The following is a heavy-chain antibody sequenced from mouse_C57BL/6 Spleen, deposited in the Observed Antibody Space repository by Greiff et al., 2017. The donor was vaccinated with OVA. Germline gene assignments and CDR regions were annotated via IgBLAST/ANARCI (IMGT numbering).Heavy chain of an antibody. J-gene: IGHJ3*01. D-gene: IGHD1-1*01. Sequence: VQLQQSGPELVKPGASVKIPCKASGYTFTDYNMDWVKQSHGKSLEWIGDINPNNGGTIYNQKFKGKATLTVDKSSSTAYMDLRSLTSEDTAVYYCARAYGSSSAWFADWGQGTLVTVSA. V-gene: IGHV1-18*01. CDR1: GYTFTDYN. CDR2: INPNNGGT. CDR3: ARAYGSSSAWFAD.